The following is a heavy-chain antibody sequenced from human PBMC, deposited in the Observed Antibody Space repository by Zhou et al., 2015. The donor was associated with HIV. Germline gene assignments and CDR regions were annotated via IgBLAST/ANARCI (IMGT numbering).Heavy chain of an antibody. J-gene: IGHJ4*02. CDR1: GGTFSSYA. Sequence: QVQLVQSGAEVKKPGSSVKVSCKASGGTFSSYAISWVRQAPGQGLEWMGGIIPIFGTANYAQKFQGRVTITADESTSTAYMELSSLRSEDTAVYYCARVFCSDGSCYGGSSYFDYWGQGTLVTVSS. CDR2: IIPIFGTA. D-gene: IGHD2-15*01. V-gene: IGHV1-69*12. CDR3: ARVFCSDGSCYGGSSYFDY.